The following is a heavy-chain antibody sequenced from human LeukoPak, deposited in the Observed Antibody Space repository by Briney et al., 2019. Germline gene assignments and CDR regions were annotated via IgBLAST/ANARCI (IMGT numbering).Heavy chain of an antibody. CDR2: INPSGGST. J-gene: IGHJ3*02. Sequence: ASVKVSCKASGYTFTGYYMHWVRQAPGQGLEWMGIINPSGGSTSYAQRFQGRVTMTRDTSTSTVYMELSSLRSEDTAVYYCARDLQMNYYDSSGYYYHDAFDIWGQGTMVTVSS. CDR1: GYTFTGYY. V-gene: IGHV1-46*01. CDR3: ARDLQMNYYDSSGYYYHDAFDI. D-gene: IGHD3-22*01.